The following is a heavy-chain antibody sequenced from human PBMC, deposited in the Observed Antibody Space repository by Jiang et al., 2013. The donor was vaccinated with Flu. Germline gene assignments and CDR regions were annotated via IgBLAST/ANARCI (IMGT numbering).Heavy chain of an antibody. V-gene: IGHV4-59*01. Sequence: GSGLVKPSETLSLTCTVSGGSISSYYWSWIRQPPGKGLEWIGYIYYSGSTNYNPSLKSRVTISVDTSKNQFSLKLSSVTAADTAVYYCARTYYYDSSGYYRTPPYFDYWGQGTLVTVSS. D-gene: IGHD3-22*01. CDR3: ARTYYYDSSGYYRTPPYFDY. CDR1: GGSISSYY. J-gene: IGHJ4*02. CDR2: IYYSGST.